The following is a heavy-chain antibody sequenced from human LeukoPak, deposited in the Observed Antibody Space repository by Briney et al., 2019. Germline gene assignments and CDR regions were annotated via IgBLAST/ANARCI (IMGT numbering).Heavy chain of an antibody. J-gene: IGHJ4*02. V-gene: IGHV4-59*01. CDR2: IYYSGST. CDR1: GGSISSYY. Sequence: PSETLSLTCTVSGGSISSYYWSWIRQPPGKGLEWIGYIYYSGSTNYNPSLKSRVTISVDTSKNQFSLKLSSVTAADTAVYYCASTERRLWELSPPGVVDFWGQGTLVTVSS. CDR3: ASTERRLWELSPPGVVDF. D-gene: IGHD3-16*02.